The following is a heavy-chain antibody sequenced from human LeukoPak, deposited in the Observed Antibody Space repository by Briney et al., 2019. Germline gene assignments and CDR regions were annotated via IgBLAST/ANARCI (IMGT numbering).Heavy chain of an antibody. CDR1: GYTFSSYA. CDR2: IIPIFGTA. V-gene: IGHV1-69*13. CDR3: ARGGAARAFDAFDI. Sequence: SVKVSCKASGYTFSSYAISWVRQAPGQGLEWMGGIIPIFGTANYAQKFQGRVTITADESTSTAYMELSSLRSEDTAVYYCARGGAARAFDAFDIWGQGTMVTVSS. D-gene: IGHD6-6*01. J-gene: IGHJ3*02.